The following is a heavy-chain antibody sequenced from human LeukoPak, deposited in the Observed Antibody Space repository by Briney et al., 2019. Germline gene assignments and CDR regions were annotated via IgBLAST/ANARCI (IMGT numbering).Heavy chain of an antibody. Sequence: ASVKVSCKVSGYTFTELSIHWVRQAPGKGLEWMGSFDPEDGKTVYAQIFQGRVTMAEDTSADAAYMELRSLRSDDTAVYYCARGASLRRGHGMDVWGQGTTVTVSS. CDR3: ARGASLRRGHGMDV. D-gene: IGHD2-15*01. V-gene: IGHV1-24*01. CDR1: GYTFTELS. CDR2: FDPEDGKT. J-gene: IGHJ6*02.